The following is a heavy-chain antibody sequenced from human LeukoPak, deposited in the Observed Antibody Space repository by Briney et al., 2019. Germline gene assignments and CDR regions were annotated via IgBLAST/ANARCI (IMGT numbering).Heavy chain of an antibody. V-gene: IGHV4-39*07. CDR3: VRGEEESGYTYNYEVGTTDFDH. CDR1: GGSISSSSYY. CDR2: IYYSGST. J-gene: IGHJ4*02. D-gene: IGHD5-18*01. Sequence: SETLSLTCTVSGGSISSSSYYWGWIRQPPGKGLEWIGSIYYSGSTYYNASLKSRVTISVDTSKNQFSLKLTSVTAADTAVYYCVRGEEESGYTYNYEVGTTDFDHWGQGTLVTVSS.